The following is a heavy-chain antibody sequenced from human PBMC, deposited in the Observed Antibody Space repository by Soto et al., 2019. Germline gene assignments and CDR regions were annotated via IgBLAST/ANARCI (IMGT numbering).Heavy chain of an antibody. Sequence: SETLSLTCTVSGGSISSSSYYWGWIRQPPGKGLEWIGSIYYSGSTYYNPSPKSRVTISVDTSKNQFSLKLSSVTAADTAVYYCATHVLRFLEWLAPGEKDAFDIWGQGTMVTVSS. CDR1: GGSISSSSYY. D-gene: IGHD3-3*01. CDR2: IYYSGST. CDR3: ATHVLRFLEWLAPGEKDAFDI. J-gene: IGHJ3*02. V-gene: IGHV4-39*01.